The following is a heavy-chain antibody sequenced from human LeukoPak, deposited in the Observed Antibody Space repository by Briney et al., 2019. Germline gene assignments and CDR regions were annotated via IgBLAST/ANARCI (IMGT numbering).Heavy chain of an antibody. Sequence: PGRSLRLSCAASGFTFDNYAMHWVRQVPGKGLVWVSHINSDGSWISYADSVKGRFTISKDNAKNTVYLQMNSLRAEDTAVYYCVSFYETYWGRGTLVTVSS. CDR2: INSDGSWI. V-gene: IGHV3-74*01. CDR1: GFTFDNYA. J-gene: IGHJ4*02. CDR3: VSFYETY. D-gene: IGHD2/OR15-2a*01.